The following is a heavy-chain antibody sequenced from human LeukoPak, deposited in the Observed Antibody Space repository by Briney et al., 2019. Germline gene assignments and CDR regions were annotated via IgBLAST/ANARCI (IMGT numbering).Heavy chain of an antibody. CDR3: ARNGIMGAGYYFDY. D-gene: IGHD1-26*01. V-gene: IGHV3-7*01. CDR1: GFTFSSYW. J-gene: IGHJ4*02. CDR2: IKQDGSEK. Sequence: PGGSLRLSCAASGFTFSSYWMSWVRQAPGNGLDWVANIKQDGSEKYYVDSVKGRFTISRDNAKNSLYLQMNSLRAEDTAVYYSARNGIMGAGYYFDYWGQGTLVTVSS.